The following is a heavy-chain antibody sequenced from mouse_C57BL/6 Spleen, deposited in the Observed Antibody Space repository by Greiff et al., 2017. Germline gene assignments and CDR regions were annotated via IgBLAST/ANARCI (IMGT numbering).Heavy chain of an antibody. J-gene: IGHJ4*01. CDR1: GYSFTSYY. D-gene: IGHD1-1*01. CDR2: IYPGSGNT. Sequence: QVQLQQSGPELVKPGASVKISCKASGYSFTSYYIHWVKQRPGQGLEWIGWIYPGSGNTKYNEKFKGTATLTADTSSSTAYMQLSSLTSEDSAVYYCARDPYFDYGSSYAMDYWGQGTSVTVSS. V-gene: IGHV1-66*01. CDR3: ARDPYFDYGSSYAMDY.